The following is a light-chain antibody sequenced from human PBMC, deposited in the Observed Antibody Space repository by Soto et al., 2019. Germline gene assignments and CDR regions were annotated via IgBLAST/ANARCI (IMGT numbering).Light chain of an antibody. CDR1: QGIRNW. CDR2: AAS. CDR3: QQYNTYPRT. V-gene: IGKV1-12*01. J-gene: IGKJ1*01. Sequence: DIQMTQSPSSVAASIGDRVTITCRASQGIRNWLAWYQQTPGKAPELLIFAASSMQSGVPSRFSGRGSGTEFTLTITSLQPEDFATYYCQQYNTYPRTFGQGTKVDIK.